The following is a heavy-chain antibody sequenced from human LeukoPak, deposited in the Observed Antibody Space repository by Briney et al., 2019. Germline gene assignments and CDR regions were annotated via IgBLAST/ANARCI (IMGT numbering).Heavy chain of an antibody. V-gene: IGHV1-69*13. CDR2: IIPIFGTA. D-gene: IGHD6-13*01. CDR1: GGTFSSYA. J-gene: IGHJ6*02. CDR3: ARGPLYSSSWYSPYYYYYGMDV. Sequence: SVKVSRKASGGTFSSYAISWVRQAPGQGLEWMGGIIPIFGTANYAQKFQGRVTITADESTSTAYMELSSLRSEDTAVYYCARGPLYSSSWYSPYYYYYGMDVWGQGTTVTVSS.